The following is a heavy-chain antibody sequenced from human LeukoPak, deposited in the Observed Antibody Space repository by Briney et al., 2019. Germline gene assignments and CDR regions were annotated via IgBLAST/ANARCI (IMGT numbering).Heavy chain of an antibody. V-gene: IGHV4-34*01. D-gene: IGHD2-2*01. Sequence: SETLSLTCAVYGGSFSGYYWSWIRQPPGKGLEWIGEINHSGSTNYNPSLKSRVTISVDTSKNQFSLKLSSVTAADTAVYYCARFGEYCSSTSCSSGAFDIWRQGTMVTVSS. CDR2: INHSGST. CDR1: GGSFSGYY. CDR3: ARFGEYCSSTSCSSGAFDI. J-gene: IGHJ3*02.